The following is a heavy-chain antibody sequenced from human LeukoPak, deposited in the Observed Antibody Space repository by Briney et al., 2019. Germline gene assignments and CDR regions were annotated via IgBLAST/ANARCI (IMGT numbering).Heavy chain of an antibody. CDR1: GFTFSSYW. CDR3: ARLREIPVFGVVTKSTSYFDY. CDR2: IKQDRSEK. J-gene: IGHJ4*02. D-gene: IGHD3-3*01. Sequence: GGSLRLSCAASGFTFSSYWMNWVRQAPGKGLELVANIKQDRSEKYYVDSVKGRFTISRDNAKNSLYLQMNSLRAEDTAVYYCARLREIPVFGVVTKSTSYFDYWGQGTLVTVSS. V-gene: IGHV3-7*01.